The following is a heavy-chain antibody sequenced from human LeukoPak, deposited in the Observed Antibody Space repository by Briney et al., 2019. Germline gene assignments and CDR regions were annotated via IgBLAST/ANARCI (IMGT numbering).Heavy chain of an antibody. CDR3: ARGVFGESLES. D-gene: IGHD3-10*02. CDR2: MNPNVGGA. J-gene: IGHJ4*02. V-gene: IGHV1-2*02. CDR1: GHTFTGYY. Sequence: ASVKVSCKASGHTFTGYYVYWVRQAPGQGLEWMGWMNPNVGGANFPQKFQGRVTVTSDPAISAAYMELRRLRSDDTAVYYCARGVFGESLESWGQGTLVTVSS.